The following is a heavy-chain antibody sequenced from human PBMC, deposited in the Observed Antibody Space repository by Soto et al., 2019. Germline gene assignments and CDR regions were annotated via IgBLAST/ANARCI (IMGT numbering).Heavy chain of an antibody. CDR1: GFTFSSYV. CDR3: AKVGYYDSSGHNWFDP. CDR2: ISGSGGST. Sequence: PVGSLRLSCAVSGFTFSSYVMSWVRQAPGKGLEWVSAISGSGGSTYYADSVKGRFTISRDNSKNTLYLQMNSLRADDTAVYYCAKVGYYDSSGHNWFDPWGQGTLVTVSS. D-gene: IGHD3-22*01. V-gene: IGHV3-23*01. J-gene: IGHJ5*02.